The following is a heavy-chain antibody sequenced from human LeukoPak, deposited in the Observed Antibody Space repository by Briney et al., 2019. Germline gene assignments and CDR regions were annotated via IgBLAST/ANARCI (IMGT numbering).Heavy chain of an antibody. CDR2: VNCGDGYT. V-gene: IGHV1-46*01. CDR1: GYTFTSSH. CDR3: ARDRGGSYSIDY. J-gene: IGHJ4*02. Sequence: GASVRVSCKPSGYTFTSSHAHWVRQAPGQGLEWMGLVNCGDGYTNYAQKFQGRVSVTADTSTSTLYMDLTSLTTEDTAIYYCARDRGGSYSIDYWGQGTLVIVSS. D-gene: IGHD1-26*01.